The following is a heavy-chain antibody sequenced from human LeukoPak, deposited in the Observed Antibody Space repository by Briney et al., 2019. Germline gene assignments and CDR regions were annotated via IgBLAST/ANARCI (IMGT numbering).Heavy chain of an antibody. CDR1: GYTFINYY. CDR3: ARDVAPRPGPVHYFDY. Sequence: PTASVKVSCKASGYTFINYYLHWVRQAPRQGPEWLGIINPSGSTNYAQKFEGRVTMTSDMSTSTVYMELNSLTSEDTAVYYCARDVAPRPGPVHYFDYWGQGTLVTVSS. D-gene: IGHD6-6*01. V-gene: IGHV1-46*01. CDR2: INPSGST. J-gene: IGHJ4*02.